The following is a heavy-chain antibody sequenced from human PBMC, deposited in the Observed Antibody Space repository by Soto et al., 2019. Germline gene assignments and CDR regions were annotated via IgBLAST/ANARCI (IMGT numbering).Heavy chain of an antibody. J-gene: IGHJ4*02. V-gene: IGHV4-59*08. D-gene: IGHD1-26*01. CDR1: GGSISSYY. CDR2: IYYSGST. CDR3: ARRYGGNLDY. Sequence: PSETLSLTCTVAGGSISSYYWSWIRQPPGKGLEWIGYIYYSGSTNYNPSLKSRVTISVDTSKNQFSLKLSSVTAADTAVYYCARRYGGNLDYWGQGTLVTVSS.